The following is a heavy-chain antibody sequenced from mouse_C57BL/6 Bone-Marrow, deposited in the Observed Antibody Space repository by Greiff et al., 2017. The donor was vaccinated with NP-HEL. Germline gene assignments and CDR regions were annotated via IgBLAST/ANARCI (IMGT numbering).Heavy chain of an antibody. CDR1: GYTFTSYG. V-gene: IGHV1-81*01. CDR3: ARSYYGSPYAMDY. J-gene: IGHJ4*01. D-gene: IGHD1-1*01. CDR2: IYPRSGYT. Sequence: QVQLQQSGAELARPGASVKLSCKASGYTFTSYGISWVKQRTGQGLEWIGEIYPRSGYTYYNEKFKGKATLTADKSSSTAYMELRSLTSEDSAVYFYARSYYGSPYAMDYWGQGTSVTVSS.